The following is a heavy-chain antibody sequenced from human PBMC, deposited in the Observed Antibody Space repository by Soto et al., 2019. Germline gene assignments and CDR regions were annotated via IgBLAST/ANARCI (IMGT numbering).Heavy chain of an antibody. V-gene: IGHV3-23*01. CDR1: GFTFSSYA. CDR2: ISGSGGST. Sequence: EVQLLESGGGLVQPGGSLRLSCAASGFTFSSYAMSWVRQAPGKGLEWVAAISGSGGSTYYADSVKGRFTISRDNSKNTLYLQMNSLRAEDTAVYYCAKDSLKYKLLRCYYFDYWGQGTLVTVSS. J-gene: IGHJ4*02. D-gene: IGHD2-2*01. CDR3: AKDSLKYKLLRCYYFDY.